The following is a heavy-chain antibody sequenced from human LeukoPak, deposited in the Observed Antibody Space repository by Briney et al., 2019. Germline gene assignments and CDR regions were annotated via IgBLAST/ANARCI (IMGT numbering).Heavy chain of an antibody. CDR3: ARSAAGTLYYYCYYMDV. J-gene: IGHJ6*03. D-gene: IGHD6-13*01. V-gene: IGHV1-18*01. CDR1: GYTFTSYG. Sequence: ASVKVSCKASGYTFTSYGISWVRQAPGQGLEWMGWISAYNGNTNYAQKLQGRVTMTTDTSTSTAYMELRSLRSDDTAVYYCARSAAGTLYYYCYYMDVWGKGTTVTVSS. CDR2: ISAYNGNT.